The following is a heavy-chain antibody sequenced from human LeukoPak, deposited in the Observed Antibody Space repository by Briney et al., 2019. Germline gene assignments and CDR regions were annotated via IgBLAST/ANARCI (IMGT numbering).Heavy chain of an antibody. D-gene: IGHD6-13*01. V-gene: IGHV3-30*18. CDR1: EFTFSYYG. Sequence: GASMRPSSAASEFTFSYYGMHWVHMPPSGVLEWVAIISNDGYYKYYAYSVRRLFTISRDDSKNTLYLQMNSLRAEDTAVYYCAKDRSNSCTFDYWGQGILVTVSS. J-gene: IGHJ4*02. CDR2: ISNDGYYK. CDR3: AKDRSNSCTFDY.